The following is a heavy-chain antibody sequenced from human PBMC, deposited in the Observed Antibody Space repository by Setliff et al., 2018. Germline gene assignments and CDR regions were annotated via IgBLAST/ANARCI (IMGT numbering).Heavy chain of an antibody. Sequence: SETLSLTCTVYGASFSDYYWSWIRQAPGKGLEWIGYVDHSGSTNFSPSLKSRGTISVDTSKTQVSLTLTSVTAADTAVYYCARDYQGGWFDPWGPGTLVTVSS. D-gene: IGHD3-16*01. J-gene: IGHJ5*02. CDR3: ARDYQGGWFDP. V-gene: IGHV4-59*01. CDR2: VDHSGST. CDR1: GASFSDYY.